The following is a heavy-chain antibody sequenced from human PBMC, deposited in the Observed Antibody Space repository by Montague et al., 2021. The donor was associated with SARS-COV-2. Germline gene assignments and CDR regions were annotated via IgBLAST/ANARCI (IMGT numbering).Heavy chain of an antibody. Sequence: LSLTCTVSGGSISSGTYYWGWVRQPPGKGLEWIAYISSSGGSIQYADFMMGRFTISRDNARNSLYLQMNSLRAEDTAVYYCAREVAGCHGDCNDYWGQGTLVTVSS. V-gene: IGHV3-48*03. J-gene: IGHJ4*02. D-gene: IGHD2-21*02. CDR3: AREVAGCHGDCNDY. CDR2: ISSSGGSI. CDR1: GGSISSGTYY.